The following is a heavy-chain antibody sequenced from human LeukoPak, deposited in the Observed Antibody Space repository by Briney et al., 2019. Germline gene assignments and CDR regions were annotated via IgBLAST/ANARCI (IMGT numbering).Heavy chain of an antibody. D-gene: IGHD3-10*01. CDR2: IRGSGGRT. CDR3: ARPGGFVGYYYMDV. CDR1: GFTFRSYG. V-gene: IGHV3-23*01. Sequence: GGSLRLSCAASGFTFRSYGMSWVRQAPGKGLEGVSAIRGSGGRTYYADSVKGRFTISRDNSKNTVYLQMNSLRAEDTAVYYCARPGGFVGYYYMDVWGKGTTVTISS. J-gene: IGHJ6*03.